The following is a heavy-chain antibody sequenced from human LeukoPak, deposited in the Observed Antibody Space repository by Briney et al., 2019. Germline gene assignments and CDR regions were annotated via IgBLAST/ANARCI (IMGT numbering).Heavy chain of an antibody. Sequence: SETLSLTCTVSGGSISSYYWSWIRQPAGKGLEWIGRIYTSGSTNYNPSLKSRVTMSVDTSKNQFSLKLSSVTAADTAVYYCARGEEDFWSGSFDYWGQGTLVTVYS. CDR2: IYTSGST. CDR1: GGSISSYY. J-gene: IGHJ4*02. CDR3: ARGEEDFWSGSFDY. D-gene: IGHD3-3*01. V-gene: IGHV4-4*07.